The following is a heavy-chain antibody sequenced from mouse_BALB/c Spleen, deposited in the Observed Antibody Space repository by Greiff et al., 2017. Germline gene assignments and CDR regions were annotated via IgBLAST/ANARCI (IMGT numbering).Heavy chain of an antibody. CDR1: GFNIKDTY. CDR2: IDPANGNT. V-gene: IGHV14-3*02. D-gene: IGHD2-4*01. J-gene: IGHJ3*01. CDR3: APYDYDGACFAY. Sequence: EVQLQQSGAELVKPGASVKLSCTASGFNIKDTYMHWVKQRPEQGLEWIGRIDPANGNTKYDPKFQGKATITADTSSNTAYLQLSSLTSEDTAVYYCAPYDYDGACFAYWGQGTLVTVSA.